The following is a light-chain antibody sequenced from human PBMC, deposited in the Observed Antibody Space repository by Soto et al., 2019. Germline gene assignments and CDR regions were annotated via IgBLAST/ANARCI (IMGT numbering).Light chain of an antibody. V-gene: IGKV1-5*03. CDR3: KPYNTYLPWP. CDR2: KAS. CDR1: QSISSW. J-gene: IGKJ1*01. Sequence: AVSSSERDRVTITCRASQSISSWLAWYQQKPGKAPKLLIYKASSLESGVPSRFSGSGSGTEFTLTISSLLPDDFATYYCKPYNTYLPWPFAHGTKV.